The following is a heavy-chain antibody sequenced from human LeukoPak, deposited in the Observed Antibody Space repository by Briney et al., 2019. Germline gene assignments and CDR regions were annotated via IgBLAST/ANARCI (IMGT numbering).Heavy chain of an antibody. CDR1: GYTFTSYG. CDR2: ISAYNGNT. V-gene: IGHV1-18*01. CDR3: ARVSGAGTSYYYYYYMDV. J-gene: IGHJ6*03. D-gene: IGHD6-19*01. Sequence: ASVKVSCKASGYTFTSYGISWVRQAPGQGLEWMGWISAYNGNTNHAQKLQGRVTMTSDTSTSTAYMELRSLRSDDTAVYYCARVSGAGTSYYYYYYMDVWGKGITVTVSS.